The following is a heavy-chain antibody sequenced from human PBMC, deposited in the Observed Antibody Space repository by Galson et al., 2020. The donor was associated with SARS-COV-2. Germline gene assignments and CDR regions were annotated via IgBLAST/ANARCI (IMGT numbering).Heavy chain of an antibody. J-gene: IGHJ4*02. CDR2: ISGSGGST. CDR3: AKEGGGSYYGGSHFDY. V-gene: IGHV3-23*01. Sequence: GGSLRLSCAASGFTFSSYAMSWVRQAPGKGLEWVSAISGSGGSTYYADSVKGRFTISRDNSKNTLYLQMNSLRAEDTAVYYCAKEGGGSYYGGSHFDYWGQGTLVTVSS. CDR1: GFTFSSYA. D-gene: IGHD1-26*01.